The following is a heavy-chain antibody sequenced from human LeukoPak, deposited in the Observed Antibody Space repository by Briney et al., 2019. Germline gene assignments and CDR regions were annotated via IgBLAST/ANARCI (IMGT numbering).Heavy chain of an antibody. CDR2: IKQDGSEK. V-gene: IGHV3-7*03. CDR1: GFTFSSYG. Sequence: GRSLRLSCAASGFTFSSYGMHWVRQAPGKGLEWVANIKQDGSEKYYVDSVKGRFTISRDNPKNSLYLQMNSLRAEDTAVYYCARGRIAVVYWGQGTLVTVSS. J-gene: IGHJ4*02. D-gene: IGHD6-19*01. CDR3: ARGRIAVVY.